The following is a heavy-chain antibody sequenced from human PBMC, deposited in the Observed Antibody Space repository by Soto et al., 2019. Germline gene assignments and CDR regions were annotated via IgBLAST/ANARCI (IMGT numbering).Heavy chain of an antibody. V-gene: IGHV1-69*17. J-gene: IGHJ6*02. CDR3: ARPNEGGYSSNHHYYYALDV. D-gene: IGHD2-21*01. CDR1: GGTFRSYS. Sequence: QVQLVQSGAEVKKPGSSVRVSCKASGGTFRSYSISWVRQAPGQGLEWLGGIIPISDITNYAQKFQDRVTITTDKSTSTAYMELSSLGSDDTAVYYSARPNEGGYSSNHHYYYALDVWGQGTTVTV. CDR2: IIPISDIT.